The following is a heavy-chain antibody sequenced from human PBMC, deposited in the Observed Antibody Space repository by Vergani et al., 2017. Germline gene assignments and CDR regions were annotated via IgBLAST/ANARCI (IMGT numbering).Heavy chain of an antibody. J-gene: IGHJ6*02. V-gene: IGHV1-69*04. CDR3: ARDVVIGSSNYYYGMDV. CDR2: IIPILGIA. D-gene: IGHD6-6*01. Sequence: QVQLVQSGAEVKKPGSSVKVSCKASGGTFSSYAISWVRQAPGQGLEWMGRIIPILGIANYAQQFQGRVTIPAAKSTSTAYVELSSLRSEDTAVYYCARDVVIGSSNYYYGMDVWGQGTTVTVSS. CDR1: GGTFSSYA.